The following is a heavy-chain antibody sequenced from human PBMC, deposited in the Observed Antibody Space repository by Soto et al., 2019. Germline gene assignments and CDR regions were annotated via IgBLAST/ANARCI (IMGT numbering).Heavy chain of an antibody. CDR3: VRRVSGNYDY. CDR1: GFTFSSYD. CDR2: ISSNGGTT. Sequence: EVQLAESGGGMVQPGGSLRLSCVASGFTFSSYDIHWVRQAPGKGLEYVSSISSNGGTTYYGNSVKGRFTIYRDNSKNTLYLQLGSLRAEDMAVYYCVRRVSGNYDYWGQGTLVIVSS. V-gene: IGHV3-64*01. D-gene: IGHD1-7*01. J-gene: IGHJ4*02.